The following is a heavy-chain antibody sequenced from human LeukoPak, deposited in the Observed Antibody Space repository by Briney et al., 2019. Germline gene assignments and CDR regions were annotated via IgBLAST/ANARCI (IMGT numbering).Heavy chain of an antibody. V-gene: IGHV1-2*02. CDR1: GYTFTSHG. CDR3: AREGDITMIVVG. Sequence: ASVKVSCKASGYTFTSHGISWVRQAPGQGLEWMGWINPNSGGTNYAQKFQGRVTMTRDTSISTAYMELSRLRSDDTAVYYCAREGDITMIVVGWGQGTLVTVSS. CDR2: INPNSGGT. J-gene: IGHJ4*02. D-gene: IGHD3-22*01.